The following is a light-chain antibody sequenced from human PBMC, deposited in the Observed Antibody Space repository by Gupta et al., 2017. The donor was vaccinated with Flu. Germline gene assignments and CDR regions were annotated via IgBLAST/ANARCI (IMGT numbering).Light chain of an antibody. Sequence: QSALTQPASVSGSPGQSITISCSGTSSDVGGYNYVSWYQQHPGKAPKLMIYEVSDRPSGVSNRFSGSKSDNTASLTISGLQAEDEADYYCSSYTSSNTHVFGNGTKVTVL. V-gene: IGLV2-14*01. CDR3: SSYTSSNTHV. CDR2: EVS. J-gene: IGLJ1*01. CDR1: SSDVGGYNY.